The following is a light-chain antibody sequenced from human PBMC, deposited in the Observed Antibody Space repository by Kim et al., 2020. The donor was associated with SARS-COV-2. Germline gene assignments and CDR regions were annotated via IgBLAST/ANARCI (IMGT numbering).Light chain of an antibody. CDR2: YDS. CDR3: QVWDTDTDHYV. J-gene: IGLJ1*01. Sequence: APGQTARITCGGNNIGGHSVHWYQQKPGQAPVLVMYYDSDRPSGIPERFSGSKSANTATLTISRVEAGDEADYYCQVWDTDTDHYVCGTGTKVTVL. V-gene: IGLV3-21*01. CDR1: NIGGHS.